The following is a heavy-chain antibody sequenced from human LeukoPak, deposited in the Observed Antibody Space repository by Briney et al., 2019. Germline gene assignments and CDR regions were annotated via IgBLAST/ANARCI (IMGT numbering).Heavy chain of an antibody. CDR2: ISGSAGST. Sequence: GGSLTLSCAASGFIFSSSAMSWVRQAPGKGLEWVSAISGSAGSTSYADSVKGRFTISRDNSKNTLYLQMNSLRAEDTAVYYCAKVALGYCSATSCLPPRHFDYWGQGTLVTVSS. CDR3: AKVALGYCSATSCLPPRHFDY. CDR1: GFIFSSSA. V-gene: IGHV3-23*01. D-gene: IGHD2-15*01. J-gene: IGHJ4*02.